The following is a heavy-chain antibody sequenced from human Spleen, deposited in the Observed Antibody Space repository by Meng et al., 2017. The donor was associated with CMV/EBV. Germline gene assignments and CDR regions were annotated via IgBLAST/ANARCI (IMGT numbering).Heavy chain of an antibody. Sequence: GSLRLSCTVSGGSISSYYWSWIRQPPGKGLEWIGYIYYSGSTNYNPSLKSRVTISVDTSKNQSSLKLSSVTAADTAVYYCASRYNYYDSSGYYYRWAFDIWGQGTMVTVSS. CDR3: ASRYNYYDSSGYYYRWAFDI. CDR1: GGSISSYY. CDR2: IYYSGST. D-gene: IGHD3-22*01. V-gene: IGHV4-59*01. J-gene: IGHJ3*02.